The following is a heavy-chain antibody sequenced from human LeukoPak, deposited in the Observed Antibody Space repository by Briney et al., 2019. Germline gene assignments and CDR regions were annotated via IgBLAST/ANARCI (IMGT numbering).Heavy chain of an antibody. V-gene: IGHV3-21*01. CDR3: ARKGFDYYDSSGYFLIDY. J-gene: IGHJ4*02. Sequence: PGGSLRLSCAASGFTFSSYNMNWVRQAPGKGLEWVSSISSSSSYIYYADSVKGRFTISRDNAKNSLYLQMNSLRAEDTAVYYCARKGFDYYDSSGYFLIDYWGQGTLVTVSS. D-gene: IGHD3-22*01. CDR1: GFTFSSYN. CDR2: ISSSSSYI.